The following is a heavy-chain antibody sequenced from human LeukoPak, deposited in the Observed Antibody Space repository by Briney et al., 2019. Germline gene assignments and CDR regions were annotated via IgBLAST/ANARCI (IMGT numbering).Heavy chain of an antibody. D-gene: IGHD3-3*01. CDR1: GFTFDDYG. Sequence: GGSLRLSCAASGFTFDDYGMSWVRQAPGKGLEWVSGINWNGGSTGYADSVKGRFTISRDNAKNSLYLQMNSLRAEDTAVYYCARGDYDFWSGYSNFDYWGQGTLVTVSS. V-gene: IGHV3-20*04. J-gene: IGHJ4*02. CDR2: INWNGGST. CDR3: ARGDYDFWSGYSNFDY.